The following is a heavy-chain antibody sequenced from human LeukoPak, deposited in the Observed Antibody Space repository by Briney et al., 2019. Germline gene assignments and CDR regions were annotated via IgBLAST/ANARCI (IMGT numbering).Heavy chain of an antibody. CDR2: ISSSGST. CDR3: ARADYYDSPMDV. D-gene: IGHD3-22*01. V-gene: IGHV4-61*02. Sequence: SETLSLTCTVSGGSISSGSYYWSWLRQPAGKGLEWIGRISSSGSTNYNPSLKSRVTISVDTSKNQFSLKLSSVTAADTAVYYCARADYYDSPMDVWGKGTTVTVSS. CDR1: GGSISSGSYY. J-gene: IGHJ6*03.